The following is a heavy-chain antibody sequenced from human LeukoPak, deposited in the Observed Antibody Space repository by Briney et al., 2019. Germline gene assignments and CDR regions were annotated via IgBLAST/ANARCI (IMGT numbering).Heavy chain of an antibody. CDR2: INPNSGGT. D-gene: IGHD5-12*01. Sequence: ASVKVSCKASGYTFTDYYIHWVRQRQAPGQGLEWMGRINPNSGGTNYAQKFQGRVTMTRDTSIGTAYMELSSLSSDDTAVYFCARRVGSSSGYSFDYWGQGALVTVSS. V-gene: IGHV1-2*06. CDR3: ARRVGSSSGYSFDY. CDR1: GYTFTDYY. J-gene: IGHJ4*02.